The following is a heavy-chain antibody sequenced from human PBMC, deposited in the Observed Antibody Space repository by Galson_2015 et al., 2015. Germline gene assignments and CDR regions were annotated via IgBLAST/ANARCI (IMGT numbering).Heavy chain of an antibody. J-gene: IGHJ6*02. CDR1: GFTFSSYW. V-gene: IGHV3-7*03. Sequence: SLRLSCAASGFTFSSYWMSWVRQAPGKGLGSVANIKQDGSEKYYVDSVKGRFTISRDNAKNSLYLQMNSLRAEDTAVYYCARALVVPAAMSSYYYYGMDVWGQGTTVTVSS. CDR3: ARALVVPAAMSSYYYYGMDV. D-gene: IGHD2-2*01. CDR2: IKQDGSEK.